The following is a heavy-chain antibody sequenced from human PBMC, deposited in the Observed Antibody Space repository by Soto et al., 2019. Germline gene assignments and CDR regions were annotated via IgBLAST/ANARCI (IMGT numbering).Heavy chain of an antibody. CDR3: ARASLNIAVADIFDY. CDR2: ISSSGSTI. V-gene: IGHV3-11*01. D-gene: IGHD6-19*01. J-gene: IGHJ4*02. CDR1: GFTFSDYY. Sequence: LRLSCAASGFTFSDYYMSWIRQAPGKGLEWVSYISSSGSTIYYADSVKGRFTISRDNAKNSLYLQMNSLRAEDTAVYYCARASLNIAVADIFDYWGQGTLVTVSS.